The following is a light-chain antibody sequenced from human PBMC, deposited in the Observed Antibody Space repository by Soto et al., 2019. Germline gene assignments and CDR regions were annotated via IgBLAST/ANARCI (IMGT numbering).Light chain of an antibody. Sequence: EIVMTQSPATLSASPGEGATLSCRASQSVSNNLAWYQQQPGQPPRLLIYGASIRATGVPARFSGSGSGTDFTLTISSLEPEDFAVYYCQQRSNWRGTFGGGTKVEI. CDR1: QSVSNN. CDR2: GAS. V-gene: IGKV3-11*01. J-gene: IGKJ4*01. CDR3: QQRSNWRGT.